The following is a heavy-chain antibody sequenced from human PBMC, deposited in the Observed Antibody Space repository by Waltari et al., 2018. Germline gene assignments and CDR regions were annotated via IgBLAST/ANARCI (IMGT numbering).Heavy chain of an antibody. CDR3: ARVARGGYYTGWFDT. D-gene: IGHD3-3*01. V-gene: IGHV4-39*07. CDR2: INYSGTT. J-gene: IGHJ5*02. CDR1: GGSISSTSHY. Sequence: QLQLQESGPGLVKPSETLSLTCSVSGGSISSTSHYWAWIHQPPGKGREWIGSINYSGTTYYSLSLKCRVTLSVDTSKNQFSLKLSSVTAADTAMYFCARVARGGYYTGWFDTWGQGALVTVSS.